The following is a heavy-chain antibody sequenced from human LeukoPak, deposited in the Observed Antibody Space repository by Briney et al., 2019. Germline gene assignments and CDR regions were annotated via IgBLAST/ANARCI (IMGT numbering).Heavy chain of an antibody. D-gene: IGHD6-19*01. CDR3: ARFKGASGWFAFDY. CDR2: IYYSGST. Sequence: SETLSLTCTVSGGSLRPYYWTWIRQPPGKGLEWIGYIYYSGSTNDNPSLKSRVTMSLDTSKNQFSLQLNSVTPEDTAVYYCARFKGASGWFAFDYWGQGTLVTVSS. CDR1: GGSLRPYY. J-gene: IGHJ4*02. V-gene: IGHV4-59*12.